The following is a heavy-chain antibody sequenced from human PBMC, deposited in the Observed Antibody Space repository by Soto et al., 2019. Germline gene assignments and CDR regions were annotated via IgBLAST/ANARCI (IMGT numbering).Heavy chain of an antibody. CDR1: GYTFTSYY. D-gene: IGHD5-12*01. V-gene: IGHV1-46*01. J-gene: IGHJ6*01. Sequence: QVQLVQSGAEVKKPGASVKVSCKASGYTFTSYYMHWVRQAPGQGLEWMGIINPSGGSTSYAQKLQSRLTMTRDTSTSTVYMELSSQRSDDTAVYYCARDPNRGYSGYDPPDVWGQGTTVTVSS. CDR2: INPSGGST. CDR3: ARDPNRGYSGYDPPDV.